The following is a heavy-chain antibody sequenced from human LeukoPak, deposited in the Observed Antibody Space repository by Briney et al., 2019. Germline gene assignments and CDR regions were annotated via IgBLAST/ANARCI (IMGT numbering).Heavy chain of an antibody. CDR2: ISTYSDNA. V-gene: IGHV1-18*01. CDR3: ARTTAWARTKFDY. J-gene: IGHJ4*02. CDR1: GYTFTAYG. Sequence: ASVKVSCKASGYTFTAYGFTWVRQAPGQGLEWMGWISTYSDNANYAQNLQGRVTMTTDTSTTTAYMELRSLRSDDTAVYYCARTTAWARTKFDYWGQGTLVTVPS. D-gene: IGHD1-14*01.